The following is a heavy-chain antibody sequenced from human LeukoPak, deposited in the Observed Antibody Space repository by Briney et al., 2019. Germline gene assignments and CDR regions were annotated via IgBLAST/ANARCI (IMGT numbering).Heavy chain of an antibody. CDR3: ARVADFRQSFDF. CDR1: GYTFTAYY. J-gene: IGHJ4*02. V-gene: IGHV1-2*02. CDR2: INPNSGGT. D-gene: IGHD3/OR15-3a*01. Sequence: ASVKVSCKASGYTFTAYYLHWVRQAPGQGLEWMGWINPNSGGTNYAQTFQGRVTMTRDTSISTAYMDLSTLRFDDTAVYYCARVADFRQSFDFWGQGTLVTVS.